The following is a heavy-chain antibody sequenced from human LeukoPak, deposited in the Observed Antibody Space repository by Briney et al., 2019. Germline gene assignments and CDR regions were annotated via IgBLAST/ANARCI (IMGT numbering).Heavy chain of an antibody. J-gene: IGHJ4*02. D-gene: IGHD3-22*01. CDR3: ARDAEPYYDSSGYHDY. Sequence: PGGSLRLSCAASGFTFSSYWMSWVRQAPGKGLEWVANIKQDGSAKYYVDSVKGRFTISRDNAKNSLYLQMNSLRAEDTAVYYCARDAEPYYDSSGYHDYWGQGTLVTVSS. CDR2: IKQDGSAK. V-gene: IGHV3-7*01. CDR1: GFTFSSYW.